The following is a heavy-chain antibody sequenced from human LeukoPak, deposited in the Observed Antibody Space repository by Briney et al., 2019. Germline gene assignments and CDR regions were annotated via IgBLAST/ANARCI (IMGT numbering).Heavy chain of an antibody. CDR3: ARVISDCTDFNCFKGYFDY. V-gene: IGHV1-3*01. CDR2: INAGNGNT. J-gene: IGHJ4*01. D-gene: IGHD2-8*01. Sequence: ASLKVSCKASGYTFTNYAIHWVRQAPGQSLEWLGWINAGNGNTKYSQKFQARVTFTRDTSANTAYMELSSLRSEDTTIYFCARVISDCTDFNCFKGYFDYWGQGTPVTVSS. CDR1: GYTFTNYA.